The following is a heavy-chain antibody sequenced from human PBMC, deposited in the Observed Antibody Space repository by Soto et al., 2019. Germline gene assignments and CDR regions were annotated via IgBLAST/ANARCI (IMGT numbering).Heavy chain of an antibody. CDR2: MDDSGST. CDR1: GGSISNYY. D-gene: IGHD3-3*01. V-gene: IGHV4-59*01. CDR3: ARAIWSHDRLDP. J-gene: IGHJ5*02. Sequence: SETLSLTCTVSGGSISNYYWTWIRQPPGKGLEWIGHMDDSGSTNYNPSLKSRVTISVDTSKIQISLKLSSVTAADTAVYYCARAIWSHDRLDPWGQGTLVTVSS.